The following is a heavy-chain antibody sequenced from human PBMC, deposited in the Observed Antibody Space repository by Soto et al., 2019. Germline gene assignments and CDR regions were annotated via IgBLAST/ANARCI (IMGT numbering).Heavy chain of an antibody. D-gene: IGHD2-2*01. V-gene: IGHV1-18*04. CDR2: SSAYHGNT. CDR1: GYTFTSYG. J-gene: IGHJ6*02. Sequence: ASVKVSCKASGYTFTSYGISWVRQAPGQGLEWMGWSSAYHGNTNYAQKRQVRVTMTTGTSTSTAYMELGSLRSDDTAVYDCARDIVVVPAAISIAAVYYGMDVWAQGTTVPVSS. CDR3: ARDIVVVPAAISIAAVYYGMDV.